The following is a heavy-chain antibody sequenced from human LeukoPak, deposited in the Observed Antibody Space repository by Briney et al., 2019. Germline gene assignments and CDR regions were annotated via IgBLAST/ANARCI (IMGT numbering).Heavy chain of an antibody. CDR2: LSWNSGNI. Sequence: GGSLPLFCAASGFTFDDYAMHWVRPPPGKGLEWASSLSWNSGNIGYAASEKGRFTISSDNAQNSLYLQINSLSAQDLALYYSAKDNKAYYELGYMDVWGKGATVTVSS. D-gene: IGHD3-22*01. CDR3: AKDNKAYYELGYMDV. CDR1: GFTFDDYA. J-gene: IGHJ6*03. V-gene: IGHV3-9*03.